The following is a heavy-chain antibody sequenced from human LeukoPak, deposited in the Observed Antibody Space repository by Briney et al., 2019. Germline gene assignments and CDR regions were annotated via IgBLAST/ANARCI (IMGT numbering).Heavy chain of an antibody. CDR2: IRYDGSNK. CDR1: GFTFSSYG. Sequence: GGSPRLSCAASGFTFSSYGMHWVRQAPGKGLEWVAFIRYDGSNKYYADSVKGRFTISRDNSKNTLYLQMNSLRAEDTAVYYCAKAPSITMVRGVISYYYGMDVWGQGTTVTVSS. CDR3: AKAPSITMVRGVISYYYGMDV. J-gene: IGHJ6*02. V-gene: IGHV3-30*02. D-gene: IGHD3-10*01.